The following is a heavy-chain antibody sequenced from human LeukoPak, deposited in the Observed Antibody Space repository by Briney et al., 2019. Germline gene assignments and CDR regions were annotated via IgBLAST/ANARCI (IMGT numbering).Heavy chain of an antibody. J-gene: IGHJ4*02. CDR3: ARGGALFTYFDS. D-gene: IGHD1-26*01. V-gene: IGHV4-4*07. CDR1: GGSTSDYY. CDR2: IYYTGNT. Sequence: SETLSLTCSVSGGSTSDYYWNWIRQPAGQGLEWLGRIYYTGNTAYNPSLESRLTMSLDTAKNQFSLKVTSVTAANTAVYYCARGGALFTYFDSWGQGTLVTVSS.